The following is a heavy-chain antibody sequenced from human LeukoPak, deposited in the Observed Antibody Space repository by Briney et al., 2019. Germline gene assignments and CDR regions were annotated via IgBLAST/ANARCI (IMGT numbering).Heavy chain of an antibody. CDR3: ASTRIGEHDAFDI. CDR2: INHSGST. D-gene: IGHD1-26*01. Sequence: SETLSLTCAVYGGSFSGYSWSWIRPPPGKGLEWIGEINHSGSTNYNPSLKSRVTISVDTSKNQFSLKLSSVTAADTAVYYCASTRIGEHDAFDIWGQGTMVTVSS. J-gene: IGHJ3*02. V-gene: IGHV4-34*01. CDR1: GGSFSGYS.